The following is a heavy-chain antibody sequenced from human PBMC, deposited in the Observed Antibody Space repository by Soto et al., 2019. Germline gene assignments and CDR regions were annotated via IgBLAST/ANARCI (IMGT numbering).Heavy chain of an antibody. CDR3: AKDQGIVVVPAAIKIHYYYYYGMDV. CDR2: ISYDGSNK. V-gene: IGHV3-30*18. D-gene: IGHD2-2*01. Sequence: QVQLVESGGGVVQPGRSLRLSCAASGFTFSSYGMHWVRQAPGKGLEWVAVISYDGSNKYYADSVKGRFTISRDNSKKTLYLQMNSLRAEDTAVYYCAKDQGIVVVPAAIKIHYYYYYGMDVWGQGTTVTVSS. J-gene: IGHJ6*02. CDR1: GFTFSSYG.